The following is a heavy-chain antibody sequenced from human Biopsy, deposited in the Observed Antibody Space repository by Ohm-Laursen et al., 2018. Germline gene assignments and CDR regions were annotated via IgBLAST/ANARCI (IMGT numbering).Heavy chain of an antibody. CDR3: AREGGGLLPIRLTDF. CDR2: INHRGRS. V-gene: IGHV4-34*01. CDR1: GESFSDYY. D-gene: IGHD1-26*01. J-gene: IGHJ4*02. Sequence: SETLSLTCEVPGESFSDYYWSWIRQSPGKGLEWIGEINHRGRSSYSPSLQSRVTISVDASKNQFSLNMKSVTAADTAVYFCAREGGGLLPIRLTDFWGPGMMVTVSS.